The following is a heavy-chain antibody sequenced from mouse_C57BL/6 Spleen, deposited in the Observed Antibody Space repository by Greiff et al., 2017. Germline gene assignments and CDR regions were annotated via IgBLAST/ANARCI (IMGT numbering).Heavy chain of an antibody. Sequence: QVQLQQPGAELVMPGASVKLSCKASGYTFTSYWMHWVKQRPGQGLEWIGEIDPSDSYTNYNQKFKGKSTLTVDKSSSTAYMQLSSLTSEDSAVYFCAIYSNYSSYWYFDVWGTGTTVTVSS. J-gene: IGHJ1*03. CDR3: AIYSNYSSYWYFDV. V-gene: IGHV1-69*01. CDR2: IDPSDSYT. CDR1: GYTFTSYW. D-gene: IGHD2-5*01.